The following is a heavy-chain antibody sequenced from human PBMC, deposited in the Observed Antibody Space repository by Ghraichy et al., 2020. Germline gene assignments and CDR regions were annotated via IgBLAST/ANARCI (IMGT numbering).Heavy chain of an antibody. CDR1: GGSISSSSYY. Sequence: SETLSLTCTVSGGSISSSSYYWGWIRQPPGKGLEWIGSIYYSGSTYYNPSLKSRVTISVDTSKNQFSLKLSSVTAADTAVYYCATRPRASYDILTGYYTIDYWGQGTLVTVSS. CDR3: ATRPRASYDILTGYYTIDY. V-gene: IGHV4-39*01. CDR2: IYYSGST. J-gene: IGHJ4*02. D-gene: IGHD3-9*01.